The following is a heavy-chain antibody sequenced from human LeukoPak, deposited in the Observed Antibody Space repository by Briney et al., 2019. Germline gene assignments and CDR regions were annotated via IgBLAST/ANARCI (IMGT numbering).Heavy chain of an antibody. V-gene: IGHV4-59*08. D-gene: IGHD6-13*01. CDR1: GGSISSYY. J-gene: IGHJ5*02. CDR3: ARHREDGSSWSGGWFDP. Sequence: SETLSLTCTVSGGSISSYYWSWIRQPPGKGLEWIGYIYYSGSTNYNPSLKSRVTISVDTSKNQFSLKLSSVTAADTAVYYCARHREDGSSWSGGWFDPWGQGTLVTVSS. CDR2: IYYSGST.